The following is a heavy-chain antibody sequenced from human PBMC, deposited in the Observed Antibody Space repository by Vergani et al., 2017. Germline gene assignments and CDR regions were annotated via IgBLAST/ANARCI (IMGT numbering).Heavy chain of an antibody. Sequence: QLQLQESGPGLVKPSETLSLTCTVSGGSISSSSYYWGWIRQPPGKGLEWIGEIYHSGSTNYNPSLKSRVTISVDKSKNQFSLKLSSVTAADTAVYYCASSSTAPLYYYYYMDVWGKGTTVTVSS. CDR3: ASSSTAPLYYYYYMDV. V-gene: IGHV4-39*07. CDR2: IYHSGST. J-gene: IGHJ6*03. D-gene: IGHD5-18*01. CDR1: GGSISSSSYY.